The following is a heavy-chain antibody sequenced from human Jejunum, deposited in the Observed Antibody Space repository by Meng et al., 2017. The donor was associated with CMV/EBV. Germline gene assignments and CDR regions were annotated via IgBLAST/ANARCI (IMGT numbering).Heavy chain of an antibody. CDR2: IRSKANSYAT. CDR1: FTVSGSA. D-gene: IGHD2-21*01. V-gene: IGHV3-73*01. CDR3: ARQARDGDCCPDY. J-gene: IGHJ4*02. Sequence: FTVSGSAIHWVRQASGKGLEWVGRIRSKANSYATVYAATMKGRFTISRDDSENTAYLQMNSLKTEDTAVYYCARQARDGDCCPDYWGQGTLVTVSS.